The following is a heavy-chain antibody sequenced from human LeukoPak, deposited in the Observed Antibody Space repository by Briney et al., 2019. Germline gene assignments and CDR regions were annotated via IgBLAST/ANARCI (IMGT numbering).Heavy chain of an antibody. V-gene: IGHV3-30*18. CDR2: ISEDGSNI. CDR3: AKDRETTASGTFDS. D-gene: IGHD6-13*01. Sequence: GGSLRLSCAASGFTFRNYGMHCLRQAPGKGLEGVAVISEDGSNIHYADSVRGRFTISRDNSNNTLHLQMNSLRAEDTAIYYCAKDRETTASGTFDSWGQGTLVTVSS. CDR1: GFTFRNYG. J-gene: IGHJ4*02.